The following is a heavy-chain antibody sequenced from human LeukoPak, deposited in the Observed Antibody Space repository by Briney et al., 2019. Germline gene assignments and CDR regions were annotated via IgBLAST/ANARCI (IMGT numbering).Heavy chain of an antibody. CDR3: ARPGLNYYGMDV. V-gene: IGHV4-34*01. J-gene: IGHJ6*02. CDR1: GGSFSGYY. Sequence: SETLSLTCAVYGGSFSGYYWSWIRQPPGKGLEWIGEINHSGSTNYNPSLKSRVTISVDTSNNQFTLKLSSVTAADTAVYYCARPGLNYYGMDVWGQGTTVTVSS. CDR2: INHSGST.